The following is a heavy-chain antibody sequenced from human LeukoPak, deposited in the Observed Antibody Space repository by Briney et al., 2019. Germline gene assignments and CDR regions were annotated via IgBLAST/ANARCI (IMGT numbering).Heavy chain of an antibody. CDR2: INHSGST. V-gene: IGHV4-34*01. CDR3: AADSSGYYPTAFDY. J-gene: IGHJ4*02. Sequence: PSETLSLTCAVYGGSFSGYYWSWIRQPPGKGLEWIGEINHSGSTNYNPSLKSRVTISVDTSKNQFSLKLSSVTAADTAVYYCAADSSGYYPTAFDYWGQGTLVTVSS. CDR1: GGSFSGYY. D-gene: IGHD3-22*01.